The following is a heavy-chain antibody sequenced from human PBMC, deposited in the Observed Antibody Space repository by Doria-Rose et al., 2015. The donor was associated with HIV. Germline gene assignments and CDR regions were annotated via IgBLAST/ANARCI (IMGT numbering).Heavy chain of an antibody. D-gene: IGHD5-18*01. J-gene: IGHJ4*02. CDR3: ARVGNRPGYTYGYRPLFDY. CDR2: INHTGSI. V-gene: IGHV4-34*01. CDR1: GGSFSGYY. Sequence: QVQLQQWGAGLLKPSETLSLTCAVYGGSFSGYYWSWIRQPPGKGLEWIAEINHTGSINYNPSLKSRVTISVDTSKNQFSLKLNSVTAADTAVYYCARVGNRPGYTYGYRPLFDYWGQGTLVTVSS.